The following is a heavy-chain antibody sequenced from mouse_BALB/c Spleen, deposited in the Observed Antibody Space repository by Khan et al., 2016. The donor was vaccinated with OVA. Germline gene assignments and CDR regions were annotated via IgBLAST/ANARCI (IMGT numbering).Heavy chain of an antibody. J-gene: IGHJ4*01. CDR2: IWGDGNT. CDR1: GFSLTNYG. D-gene: IGHD2-3*01. V-gene: IGHV2-3*01. Sequence: QVQPKESGPGLVAPSQSLSITCTVSGFSLTNYGVNWVRQPPGKGLEWLGVIWGDGNTNYHSALKSRLSISKDNSKSQVFLKLNSLQTADTATYYCAKPGDGYPCGLDYWGQGTSVTVSS. CDR3: AKPGDGYPCGLDY.